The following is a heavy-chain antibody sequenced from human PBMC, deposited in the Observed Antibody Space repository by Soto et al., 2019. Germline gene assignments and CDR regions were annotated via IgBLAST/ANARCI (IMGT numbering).Heavy chain of an antibody. V-gene: IGHV3-48*03. CDR1: GFTFSSYE. CDR2: ISSSDSTI. CDR3: ARERAVTKAVFYYYYGMDV. D-gene: IGHD4-4*01. J-gene: IGHJ6*02. Sequence: GGSLRLSCAASGFTFSSYEMKWVRQAPGKGLEWVSFISSSDSTIHYADSVKGRFTISRDNAKNSLYLQMNSLRAEDTAIYYCARERAVTKAVFYYYYGMDVWGQGTTVTVS.